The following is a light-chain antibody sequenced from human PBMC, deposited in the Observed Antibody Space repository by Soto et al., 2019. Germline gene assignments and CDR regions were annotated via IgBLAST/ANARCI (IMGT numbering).Light chain of an antibody. CDR3: QQSYSTPRT. V-gene: IGKV1-39*01. CDR2: AAS. CDR1: QSISSF. Sequence: DVQMTQSPSSLSASVGDRVTIACRASQSISSFLSWYQQKPGKAPKLLIYAASSLQSGVPSRYSGSGSGTDFTLTISSLQPEDFATYYCQQSYSTPRTFGQGTKLEIK. J-gene: IGKJ2*01.